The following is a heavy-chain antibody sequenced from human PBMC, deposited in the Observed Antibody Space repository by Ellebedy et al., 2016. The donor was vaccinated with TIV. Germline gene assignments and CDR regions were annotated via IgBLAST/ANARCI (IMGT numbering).Heavy chain of an antibody. D-gene: IGHD3-22*01. CDR3: VKDKSVSGFSFWFFDL. V-gene: IGHV3-9*01. CDR1: GFNFDDYA. CDR2: ISWNSGSV. Sequence: GGSLRLSXADSGFNFDDYAMHWVRQAPWKDLEWVSGISWNSGSVNYADSVKGRFTISRDNVNDSLHLQMNSLRPEDTAFYYCVKDKSVSGFSFWFFDLWGRGTLVTVSS. J-gene: IGHJ2*01.